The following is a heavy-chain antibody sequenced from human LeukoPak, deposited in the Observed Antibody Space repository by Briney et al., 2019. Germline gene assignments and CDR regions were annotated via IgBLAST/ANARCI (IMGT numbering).Heavy chain of an antibody. D-gene: IGHD3-22*01. CDR1: GFTFSSYG. V-gene: IGHV3-33*01. Sequence: PGGSLRLSCAASGFTFSSYGMHWVRQAPGKGLEWVAVIWYDGSNKYYADSVKGRFTISRDNSKNTLYLQMNSLRAEDTAVYYCASGYYYDDPGTYYFDYWGQGTLVTVSS. J-gene: IGHJ4*02. CDR3: ASGYYYDDPGTYYFDY. CDR2: IWYDGSNK.